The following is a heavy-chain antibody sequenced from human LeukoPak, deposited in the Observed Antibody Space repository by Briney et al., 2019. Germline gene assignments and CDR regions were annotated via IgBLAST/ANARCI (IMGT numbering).Heavy chain of an antibody. V-gene: IGHV4-39*01. CDR2: IYYSGNT. CDR3: ARLVTDALFAVFWRHWFDP. D-gene: IGHD3-3*01. Sequence: PSETLSLTCTVSGGSISSASYYWGWIRQPPGKGLEWIGTIYYSGNTYYNPSLESRITLSVDPSRNQFSLKMTSVTAADTAVYYCARLVTDALFAVFWRHWFDPWGQGALVTVSS. CDR1: GGSISSASYY. J-gene: IGHJ5*02.